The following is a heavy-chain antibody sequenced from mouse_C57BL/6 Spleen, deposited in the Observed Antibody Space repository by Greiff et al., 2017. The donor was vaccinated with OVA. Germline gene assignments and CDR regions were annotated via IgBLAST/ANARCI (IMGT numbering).Heavy chain of an antibody. D-gene: IGHD1-1*01. Sequence: QVQLQQPGAELVMPGASVKLSCKASGYTFTSYWMHWVKQRPGQGLEWIGEIDPSDSYTNYNQKFKGKSTLTVDKSSSTAYMQLSSLTSEDSAVYYCATTTVVAEGFAYWGQGTLVTVSA. J-gene: IGHJ3*01. CDR2: IDPSDSYT. CDR1: GYTFTSYW. V-gene: IGHV1-69*01. CDR3: ATTTVVAEGFAY.